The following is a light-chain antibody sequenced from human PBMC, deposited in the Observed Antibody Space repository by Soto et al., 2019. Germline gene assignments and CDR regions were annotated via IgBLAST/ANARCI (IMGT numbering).Light chain of an antibody. V-gene: IGKV3-15*01. CDR3: QRYNNWPLT. CDR1: QGIGDI. Sequence: EVVMTQSPATLSVSPGEGATLSCRASQGIGDILAWYQHKPGQTPRLLIYDTSTRATGVPARFSGSRSGTEFTRTINSLQSEDFAVYYCQRYNNWPLTFGGGTKVESK. CDR2: DTS. J-gene: IGKJ4*01.